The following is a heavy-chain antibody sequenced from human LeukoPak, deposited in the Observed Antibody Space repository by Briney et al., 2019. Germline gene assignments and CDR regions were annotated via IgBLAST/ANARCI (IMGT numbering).Heavy chain of an antibody. V-gene: IGHV3-7*03. CDR3: ARSRDGYKRFDS. CDR2: INQDGTEK. D-gene: IGHD5-24*01. CDR1: GFTFSSYW. Sequence: GGSLRLSCAASGFTFSSYWMSWVRQAPGEGLEWVAKINQDGTEKAYVDSVRGRFTISRGNSKNTLYLQMNSLRAEDTAVYFCARSRDGYKRFDSWGQGTLVTVSS. J-gene: IGHJ4*02.